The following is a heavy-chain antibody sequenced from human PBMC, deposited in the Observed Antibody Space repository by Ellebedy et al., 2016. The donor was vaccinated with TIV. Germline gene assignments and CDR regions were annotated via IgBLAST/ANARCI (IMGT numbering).Heavy chain of an antibody. CDR3: ARDQWLGRAYYFDS. CDR1: GFTFSSYW. V-gene: IGHV3-7*01. D-gene: IGHD6-19*01. CDR2: INQDGSVK. J-gene: IGHJ4*02. Sequence: GGSLRLSCAASGFTFSSYWMNWVRQAPGKRLEWVANINQDGSVKHYVDSVKGRFSISRDNTKNSLYLQMNSLTDEDTAVYYCARDQWLGRAYYFDSWGQGTLVTVSS.